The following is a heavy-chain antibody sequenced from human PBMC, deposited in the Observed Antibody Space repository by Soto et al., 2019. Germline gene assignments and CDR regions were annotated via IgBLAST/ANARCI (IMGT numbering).Heavy chain of an antibody. CDR3: ARRPNALYYFDF. CDR2: IYYNGIT. Sequence: SETLSLTCTVSGGSISSYYWSWIRQPPGKGLEWIGYIYYNGITYYNPSLKSRVTISVDTSNNQFSLQLSSVTAADTAVYYCARRPNALYYFDFWGQGTLVTVSS. D-gene: IGHD3-16*01. V-gene: IGHV4-59*06. J-gene: IGHJ4*02. CDR1: GGSISSYY.